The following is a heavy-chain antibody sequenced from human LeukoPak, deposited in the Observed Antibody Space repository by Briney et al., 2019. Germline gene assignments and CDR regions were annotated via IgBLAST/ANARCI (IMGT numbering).Heavy chain of an antibody. CDR2: INPNSGGT. V-gene: IGHV1-2*02. CDR3: ARGTYYDSSGYSGVRLFDY. J-gene: IGHJ4*02. CDR1: GYTFTSYY. Sequence: GASVKVSCKASGYTFTSYYMHWVRQAPGQGLEWMGWINPNSGGTNYAQKFQGRVTMTSDTSISTAYMELNSLRSDDTAVYYCARGTYYDSSGYSGVRLFDYWGQGTLLTVSS. D-gene: IGHD3-22*01.